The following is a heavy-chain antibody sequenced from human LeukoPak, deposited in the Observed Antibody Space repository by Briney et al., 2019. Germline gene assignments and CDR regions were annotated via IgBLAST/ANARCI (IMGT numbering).Heavy chain of an antibody. V-gene: IGHV3-66*01. CDR2: IYSGGTT. J-gene: IGHJ5*02. D-gene: IGHD2-15*01. Sequence: PGGSLRLSCALSGFTISAIYMSCVRQSPGKGLEWVSLIYSGGTTDYADSVKGRFTISKDNSKNTVFLQMNSLTAEDTALYYCASLYCRRGSLAFDVWGQGTLVTVSS. CDR3: ASLYCRRGSLAFDV. CDR1: GFTISAIY.